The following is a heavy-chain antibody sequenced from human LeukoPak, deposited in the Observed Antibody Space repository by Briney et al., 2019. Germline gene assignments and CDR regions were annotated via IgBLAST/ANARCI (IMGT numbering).Heavy chain of an antibody. CDR2: ISSSSSTI. D-gene: IGHD2-2*01. CDR3: ARRCSSTSCLYYYYYMDV. CDR1: GFTSSTYS. Sequence: PGGSLRLSCAASGFTSSTYSMNWVRQAPGKGLEWVSYISSSSSTIYYADSVKGRFTISRDNAKNSLYLQMNSLRAEDTAVYYCARRCSSTSCLYYYYYMDVWGKGTTVTVSS. J-gene: IGHJ6*03. V-gene: IGHV3-48*01.